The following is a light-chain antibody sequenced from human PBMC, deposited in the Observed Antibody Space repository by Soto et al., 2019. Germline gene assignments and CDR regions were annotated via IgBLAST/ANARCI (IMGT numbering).Light chain of an antibody. Sequence: AIPLTQSPSSLSASVGDRVTISCRASQGIGNDLAWYQQKPGKAPRLLIFAASNLQSGVPSSFSGSGSGTDFTLTISRLQPEDFATYYCLQLYNFSWTFGQGTKVEIK. J-gene: IGKJ1*01. CDR1: QGIGND. CDR3: LQLYNFSWT. CDR2: AAS. V-gene: IGKV1-6*01.